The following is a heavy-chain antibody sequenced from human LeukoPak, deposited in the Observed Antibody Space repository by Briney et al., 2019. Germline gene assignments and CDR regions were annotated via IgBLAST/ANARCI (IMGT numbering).Heavy chain of an antibody. CDR2: ISGSGGST. CDR1: GFTFDDYA. Sequence: GGSLRLSCAASGFTFDDYAMHWVRQAPGKGLEWVSAISGSGGSTYYADSVKGRFTISRDNSKNTLYLQMNSLRAEDTAVYYCVRFNYDILTGPFDYWGQGTLVTVSS. CDR3: VRFNYDILTGPFDY. J-gene: IGHJ4*02. D-gene: IGHD3-9*01. V-gene: IGHV3-23*01.